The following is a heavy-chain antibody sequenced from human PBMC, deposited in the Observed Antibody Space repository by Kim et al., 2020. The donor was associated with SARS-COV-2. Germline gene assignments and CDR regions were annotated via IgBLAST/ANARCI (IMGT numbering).Heavy chain of an antibody. V-gene: IGHV3-74*01. CDR1: GFTFSSYW. CDR2: INSDGSST. D-gene: IGHD3-22*01. CDR3: ARQGRRITMIVATHLHWFDP. J-gene: IGHJ5*02. Sequence: GGSLRLSCAASGFTFSSYWMHWVRQAPGKGLVWVSRINSDGSSTSYADSVKGRFTISRDNAKNTLYLQMNSLRAEDTAVYYCARQGRRITMIVATHLHWFDPWGQGTLVTVSS.